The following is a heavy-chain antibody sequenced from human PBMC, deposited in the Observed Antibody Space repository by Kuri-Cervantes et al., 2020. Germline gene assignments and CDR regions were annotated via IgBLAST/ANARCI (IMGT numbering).Heavy chain of an antibody. CDR2: ISAYNGNT. V-gene: IGHV1-18*01. D-gene: IGHD3-10*01. J-gene: IGHJ5*02. CDR1: GYTFTSYG. CDR3: ARVRSYLRRSPRENWFDP. Sequence: ASVKVSCKASGYTFTSYGISWVRQAPGQGLEWMGWISAYNGNTNYAQKLQGRVTMTTDTSTSTAYMELSSLRSEDTAVYYCARVRSYLRRSPRENWFDPGGQGTLVTVSS.